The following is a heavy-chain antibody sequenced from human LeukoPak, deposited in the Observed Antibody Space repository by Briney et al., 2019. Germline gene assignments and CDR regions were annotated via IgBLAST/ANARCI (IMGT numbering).Heavy chain of an antibody. Sequence: GGSLRLSCAASGFTFSSYSINWVRQAPGKGLEWISVIYSGGSTYYADSVKGRFTISRDNSKNTLYLQMNSLRAEDTAIYYCASGATVVTTGDYWGQGTLVTVSS. CDR2: IYSGGST. CDR1: GFTFSSYS. D-gene: IGHD4-23*01. J-gene: IGHJ4*02. V-gene: IGHV3-66*01. CDR3: ASGATVVTTGDY.